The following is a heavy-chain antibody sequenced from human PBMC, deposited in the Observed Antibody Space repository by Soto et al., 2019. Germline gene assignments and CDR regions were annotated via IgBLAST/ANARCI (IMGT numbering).Heavy chain of an antibody. D-gene: IGHD3-9*01. CDR1: GFIFKTYG. J-gene: IGHJ4*02. CDR2: ISGTGVTP. Sequence: PGVSLRLSCTASGFIFKTYGMSWVRQAPGKGLEWVSGISGTGVTPYYADSVRGRSTISRDNSRSTLYLQMTSLSADDTAVYYCAKPPVFCNFATSSPIWGREPLVTLSS. CDR3: AKPPVFCNFATSSPI. V-gene: IGHV3-23*01.